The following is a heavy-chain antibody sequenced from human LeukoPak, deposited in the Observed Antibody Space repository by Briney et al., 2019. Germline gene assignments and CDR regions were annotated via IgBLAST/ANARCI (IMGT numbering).Heavy chain of an antibody. Sequence: GGSLRLSCAASGFTFSSYAMHWVRQAPGKGLEWVAVISYDGSNKYYADSVKGRFTISRDNSKNTLYLQMNSLRAEDTAVYYCAKDSEVGATKGVYYYMDVWGKGTTVTISS. CDR2: ISYDGSNK. CDR1: GFTFSSYA. V-gene: IGHV3-30*04. D-gene: IGHD1-26*01. J-gene: IGHJ6*03. CDR3: AKDSEVGATKGVYYYMDV.